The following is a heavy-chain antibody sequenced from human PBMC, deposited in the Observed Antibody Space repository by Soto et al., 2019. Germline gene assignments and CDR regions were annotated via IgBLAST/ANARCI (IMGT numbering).Heavy chain of an antibody. CDR3: AKDSPYYYYGSGSYYIPFDY. V-gene: IGHV3-23*01. J-gene: IGHJ4*02. CDR1: GFTFSSYA. CDR2: ISGSGGST. Sequence: PVGSLRLSCAASGFTFSSYAMSWVRQAPGKGLEWVSAISGSGGSTYYADSVKGRFTISRDNSKNTLYLQMNSLRAEDTAVYYCAKDSPYYYYGSGSYYIPFDYWGQGTLVTVSS. D-gene: IGHD3-10*01.